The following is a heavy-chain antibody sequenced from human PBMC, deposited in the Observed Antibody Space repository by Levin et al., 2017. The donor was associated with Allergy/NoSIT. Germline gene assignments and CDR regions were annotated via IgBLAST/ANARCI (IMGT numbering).Heavy chain of an antibody. V-gene: IGHV3-13*01. Sequence: GGSLRLSCAASGFTFSSYDMHWVRQGTGKGLEWVSAIGTAGDTYYPGSVKGRFTISRENAKNSLYLQMNSLRAGDTAVYYCARGNKYNWNHRVFDYWGQGTLVTVSS. D-gene: IGHD1-14*01. J-gene: IGHJ4*02. CDR2: IGTAGDT. CDR3: ARGNKYNWNHRVFDY. CDR1: GFTFSSYD.